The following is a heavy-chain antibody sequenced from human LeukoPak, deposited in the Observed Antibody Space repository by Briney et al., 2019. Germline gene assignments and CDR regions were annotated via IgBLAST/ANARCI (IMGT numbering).Heavy chain of an antibody. CDR3: ANLYGSRRYYFDY. D-gene: IGHD3-10*01. CDR1: GFTFSNAW. Sequence: PGGSLRLSCAASGFTFSNAWMSWVRQAPGKGLEWVGRIKAKTDGGTADYAAPVKGRFTISRDDSKNTLYLQMSSLRAEDTAVYYCANLYGSRRYYFDYWGQGTLVTVSS. V-gene: IGHV3-15*01. CDR2: IKAKTDGGTA. J-gene: IGHJ4*02.